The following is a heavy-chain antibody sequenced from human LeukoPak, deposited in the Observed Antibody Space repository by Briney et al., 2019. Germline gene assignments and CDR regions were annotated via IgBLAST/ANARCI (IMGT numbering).Heavy chain of an antibody. Sequence: GGSLRLSCAASDFTVSSYYMSWVRQAPGKGLEWVSIIYTGGTIHYADSAKGRFTISRDNSKNTVDLQMNSLRADDTAVYYCAKDGGPNYDNSGYYADDAFDIWGQGTMVTVSS. CDR3: AKDGGPNYDNSGYYADDAFDI. J-gene: IGHJ3*02. CDR2: IYTGGTI. D-gene: IGHD3-22*01. CDR1: DFTVSSYY. V-gene: IGHV3-53*01.